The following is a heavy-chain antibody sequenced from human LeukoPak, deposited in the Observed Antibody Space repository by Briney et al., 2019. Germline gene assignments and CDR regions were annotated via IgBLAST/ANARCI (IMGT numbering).Heavy chain of an antibody. Sequence: GGSLRLSCAASGFTFSSDAMSWVRQAPGKGLEWVSGISGSGGSTYYADSVKGRFTISRDNSRSTLYLQMNSLRAEDTALYYCAKDRYNTAMVSFDYWGQGTLVTVSS. CDR2: ISGSGGST. CDR3: AKDRYNTAMVSFDY. J-gene: IGHJ4*02. D-gene: IGHD5-18*01. CDR1: GFTFSSDA. V-gene: IGHV3-23*01.